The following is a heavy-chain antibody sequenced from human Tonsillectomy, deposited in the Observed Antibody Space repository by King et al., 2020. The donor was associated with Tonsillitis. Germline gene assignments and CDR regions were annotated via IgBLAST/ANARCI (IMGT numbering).Heavy chain of an antibody. D-gene: IGHD6-13*01. V-gene: IGHV3-30*03. Sequence: QLVQSGGGVVQPGRSLRLSCAASGFTFSSYGMHWVRQAPGKGLGWVAVISYDGSNKYYADSVKGRFTISRDNSKNTLYLQMNSLRAEDTAVYYCAMYSSSRDHFDYWGQGTLVTVSS. CDR1: GFTFSSYG. J-gene: IGHJ4*02. CDR2: ISYDGSNK. CDR3: AMYSSSRDHFDY.